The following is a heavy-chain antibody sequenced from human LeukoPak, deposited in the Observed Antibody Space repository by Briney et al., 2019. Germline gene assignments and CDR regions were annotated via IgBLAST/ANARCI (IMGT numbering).Heavy chain of an antibody. CDR2: ISSSGSTI. CDR1: GFTFSSYE. V-gene: IGHV3-48*03. J-gene: IGHJ3*02. D-gene: IGHD6-19*01. CDR3: ARDLDIAVAGTSDAFDI. Sequence: TGGSLRLSCAASGFTFSSYEMNWVRQAPGKGLEWVSYISSSGSTIYYADSVKGRFTISRDNAKNSLYLQINSLRAEDTAVYYCARDLDIAVAGTSDAFDIWGQGKMVTVSS.